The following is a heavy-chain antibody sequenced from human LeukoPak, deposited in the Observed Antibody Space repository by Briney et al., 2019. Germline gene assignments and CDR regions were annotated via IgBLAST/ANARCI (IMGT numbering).Heavy chain of an antibody. J-gene: IGHJ4*02. Sequence: GGSLRLSCAASRFTFSSYSMNWVRQAPGKGLEWVSSISSSGSYIYYADSVKGRFTISRDNAKNSLYLQMNSLRAEDTAVYYCARVAWDGTPPSDYWGQGTLVTVSS. V-gene: IGHV3-21*01. D-gene: IGHD1-7*01. CDR2: ISSSGSYI. CDR1: RFTFSSYS. CDR3: ARVAWDGTPPSDY.